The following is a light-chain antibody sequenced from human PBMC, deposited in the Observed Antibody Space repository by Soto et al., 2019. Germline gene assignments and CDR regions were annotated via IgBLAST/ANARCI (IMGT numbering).Light chain of an antibody. V-gene: IGKV3-20*01. CDR2: AAS. Sequence: LSQSPGTLSLSPSERAPLFCRAGQSVSSNYLAWYQQKPGQAPRLLIYAASSRATGIPDRFTGSGSGTDFTLVISRLDPDDFAVYYCQHNGRSFGQGTRLEI. CDR1: QSVSSNY. CDR3: QHNGRS. J-gene: IGKJ5*01.